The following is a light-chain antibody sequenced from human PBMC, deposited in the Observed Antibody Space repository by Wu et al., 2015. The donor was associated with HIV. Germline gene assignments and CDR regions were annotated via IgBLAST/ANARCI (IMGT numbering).Light chain of an antibody. J-gene: IGKJ1*01. CDR1: QAIRND. V-gene: IGKV1-6*01. CDR2: AAS. CDR3: QKYNTAPWT. Sequence: AIQMTQSPSSLSASVGDRVTITCRASQAIRNDLGWYQQKPGKAPKLLIYAASSLHSGVPSRFGGSGSGTDFTLTISSLQPEDVATYYCQKYNTAPWTFGQGTKVEMK.